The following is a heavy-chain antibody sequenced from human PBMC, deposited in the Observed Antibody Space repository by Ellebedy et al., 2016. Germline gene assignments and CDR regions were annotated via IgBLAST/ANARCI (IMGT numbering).Heavy chain of an antibody. CDR3: ARVGAKPYYYYYMDV. CDR1: GYTFTSYY. V-gene: IGHV1-69*13. J-gene: IGHJ6*03. Sequence: SVKVSXXASGYTFTSYYMHWVRQAPGQGLEWMGGIIPIFGTANYAQKFQGRVTITADESTSTAYMELSSLRSEDTAVYYCARVGAKPYYYYYMDVWGKGTTVTVSS. CDR2: IIPIFGTA. D-gene: IGHD1-26*01.